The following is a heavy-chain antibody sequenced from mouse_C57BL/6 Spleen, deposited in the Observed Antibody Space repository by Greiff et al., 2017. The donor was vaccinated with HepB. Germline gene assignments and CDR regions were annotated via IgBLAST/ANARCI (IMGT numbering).Heavy chain of an antibody. CDR2: ISDGGSYT. CDR3: ARGPEGFAY. CDR1: GFTFSSYA. Sequence: EVQRVESGGGLVKPGGSLKLSCAASGFTFSSYAMSWVRQTPEKRLEWVATISDGGSYTYYPDNVKGRFTISRDNAKNNLYLQMSHLKSEDTAMYYCARGPEGFAYWGQGTLVTVSA. V-gene: IGHV5-4*01. J-gene: IGHJ3*01.